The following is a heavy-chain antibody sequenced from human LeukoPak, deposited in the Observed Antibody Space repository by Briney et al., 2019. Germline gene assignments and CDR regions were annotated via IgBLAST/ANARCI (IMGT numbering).Heavy chain of an antibody. CDR1: GGSFSGYY. Sequence: PSETLSLTCAVYGGSFSGYYWSWIRQPPGKGLEWIGEINHSGSTNYNPSLKSRVTISVDTSKNQFSLKLSSVTAADTAAYYCARWGQWLVLSASDIWGQGTMVTVSS. J-gene: IGHJ3*02. CDR3: ARWGQWLVLSASDI. CDR2: INHSGST. V-gene: IGHV4-34*01. D-gene: IGHD6-19*01.